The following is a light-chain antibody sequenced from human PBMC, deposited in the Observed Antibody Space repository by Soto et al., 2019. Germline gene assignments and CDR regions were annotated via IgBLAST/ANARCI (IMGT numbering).Light chain of an antibody. CDR1: QSISDY. J-gene: IGKJ1*01. V-gene: IGKV1-39*01. CDR3: QQSFSAPRT. CDR2: AAS. Sequence: DIPMTQSPSSLSTSVGDRVTITCRASQSISDYLNWYQQKPGKAPELLIYAASTLQTGVPSRFSGSGSGTDFILTISSLQPEDFATYYCQQSFSAPRTFGQGTKVEVK.